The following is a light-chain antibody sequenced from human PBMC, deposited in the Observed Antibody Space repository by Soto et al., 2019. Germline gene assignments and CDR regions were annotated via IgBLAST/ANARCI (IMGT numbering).Light chain of an antibody. CDR2: GNT. CDR1: SSNIGEGFD. CDR3: QSYDNSLRGNVV. Sequence: QSVLTQAPSVSGAPGQRVPISCTGSSSNIGEGFDVHWYQQIPGTAPKLLIYGNTNRPSGVPDRFSGSKSGTSASLAITGLQAEDEADYYCQSYDNSLRGNVVFGGGTKLTVL. V-gene: IGLV1-40*01. J-gene: IGLJ2*01.